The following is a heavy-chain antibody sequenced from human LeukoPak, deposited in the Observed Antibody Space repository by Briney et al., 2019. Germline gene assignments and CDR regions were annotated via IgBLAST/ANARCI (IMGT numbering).Heavy chain of an antibody. V-gene: IGHV3-23*01. CDR2: MTRNGATT. D-gene: IGHD5-18*01. Sequence: GASVRLSCTGSGYSFSSSDMSWVRQTPGQGLEWVSSMTRNGATTYYSDSVKGRFTISRDNSRNTLYLQMSSLRVEDTAVYYCAKEGRRVGRDMVSSYYCENWGQGILVTVSS. J-gene: IGHJ4*02. CDR1: GYSFSSSD. CDR3: AKEGRRVGRDMVSSYYCEN.